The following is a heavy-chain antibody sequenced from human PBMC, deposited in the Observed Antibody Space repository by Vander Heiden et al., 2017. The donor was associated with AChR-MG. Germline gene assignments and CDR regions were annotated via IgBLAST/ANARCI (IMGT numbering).Heavy chain of an antibody. CDR1: GYSFSVHW. V-gene: IGHV5-51*01. CDR2: IYPGDSDA. CDR3: ARHDYGNPEGNRLIDL. J-gene: IGHJ4*02. Sequence: ELQSVQSGAEVKKPGDSLKISGKGSGYSFSVHWIGLVRQLPGKGLEWIGVIYPGDSDAGYSPSFQDQVTISVDKSINTAYLQLSGLTASDTAMYYCARHDYGNPEGNRLIDLWGQGTLVTVSS. D-gene: IGHD4-17*01.